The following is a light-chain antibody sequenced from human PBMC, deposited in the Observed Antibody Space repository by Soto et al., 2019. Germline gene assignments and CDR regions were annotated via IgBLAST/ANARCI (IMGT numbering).Light chain of an antibody. CDR2: AAS. J-gene: IGKJ1*01. CDR3: QHYANSVWT. Sequence: IVLTQSPDTLSLSPGERATLSCRASQSVSSSQLVWYQQKPGQAPRRLIYAASSRATGIPDRFSGSGSGKDFTLTVSELETEDFAVYYCQHYANSVWTFGQGTKVEIK. V-gene: IGKV3-20*01. CDR1: QSVSSSQ.